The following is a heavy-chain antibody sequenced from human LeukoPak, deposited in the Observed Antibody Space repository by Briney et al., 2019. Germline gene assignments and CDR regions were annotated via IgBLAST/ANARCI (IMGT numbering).Heavy chain of an antibody. CDR3: ARQGDS. Sequence: PSETLSLTCTVSGGPISSGSYYWSWIRQPAGKGLEWIGRIYTSGSTNYNPSLKSRVTISIDTSKNQFSLNLSSVTAADTAVYYCARQGDSWGQGTLVTVSS. J-gene: IGHJ4*02. CDR1: GGPISSGSYY. V-gene: IGHV4-61*02. CDR2: IYTSGST.